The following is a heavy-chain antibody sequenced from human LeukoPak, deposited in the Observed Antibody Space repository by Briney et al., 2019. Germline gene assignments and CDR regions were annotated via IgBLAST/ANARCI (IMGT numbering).Heavy chain of an antibody. CDR2: FDPEDGET. CDR3: ATQQLYSSSWYRFDY. CDR1: GYTLTELS. J-gene: IGHJ4*02. Sequence: GALVKVSCKVSGYTLTELSMHWVRQAPGKGLEWMGGFDPEDGETIYAQKFQGRVTMTEDTSTDTAYMELSSLRSEDTAVYYCATQQLYSSSWYRFDYWGQGTLVTVSS. V-gene: IGHV1-24*01. D-gene: IGHD6-13*01.